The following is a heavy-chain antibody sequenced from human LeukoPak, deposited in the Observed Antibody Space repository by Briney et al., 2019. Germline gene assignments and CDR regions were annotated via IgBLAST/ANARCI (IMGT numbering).Heavy chain of an antibody. V-gene: IGHV4-59*08. CDR3: AKGRSYGTDYDAFDI. Sequence: PSETLSLTCTVSGGSISSYYWTWIRQPPGKGLEWIGYVHYSGSTNYKASLKSRVTVSVDTSKNQFSLKLSSVTAADTAVYYCAKGRSYGTDYDAFDIWGQGTMVTVSS. CDR1: GGSISSYY. CDR2: VHYSGST. J-gene: IGHJ3*02. D-gene: IGHD3-16*01.